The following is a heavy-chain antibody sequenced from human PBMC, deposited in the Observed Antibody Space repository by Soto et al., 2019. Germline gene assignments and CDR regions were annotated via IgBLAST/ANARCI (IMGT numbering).Heavy chain of an antibody. J-gene: IGHJ3*02. CDR2: ISWNSGSI. V-gene: IGHV3-9*01. CDR3: AKVSLPLSSVVPAAMYGAFDI. CDR1: GFTFDDYA. Sequence: EVQLVESGGGLVQPGRSLRLSCAASGFTFDDYAMHWVRQAPGKGLEWVSGISWNSGSIGYADSVKGRFTISRDNAKNSLYLQMNSLRAEDTALYYCAKVSLPLSSVVPAAMYGAFDIWGQGTMVTVSS. D-gene: IGHD2-2*01.